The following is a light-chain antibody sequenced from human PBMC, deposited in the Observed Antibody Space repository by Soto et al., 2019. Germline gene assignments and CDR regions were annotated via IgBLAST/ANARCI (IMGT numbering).Light chain of an antibody. CDR1: QSVSRN. CDR3: QHYHNWPPWT. CDR2: GAS. V-gene: IGKV3-15*01. Sequence: VMTQSPATLSVSPGERATLSCRASQSVSRNLAWYQQKPGQAPRLLIYGASTTATGIPARFSGSGSGTDFTLTISSLQSEDFAVYYCQHYHNWPPWTFGQGTKVEI. J-gene: IGKJ1*01.